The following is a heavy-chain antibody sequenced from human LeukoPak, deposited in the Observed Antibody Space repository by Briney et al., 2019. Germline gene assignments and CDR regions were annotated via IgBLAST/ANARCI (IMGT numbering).Heavy chain of an antibody. CDR3: TKELDTMFFDY. CDR2: AGWVGGTT. CDR1: GFTFDRYT. Sequence: GGSLRLSCATSGFTFDRYTIHWVRQAPGKGLEWVSLAGWVGGTTYYSDSVRGRFTISRDSGKNSVYLQTNSLTTDDTAFYFCTKELDTMFFDYWGQGALVTVSS. V-gene: IGHV3-43*01. D-gene: IGHD3-10*02. J-gene: IGHJ4*02.